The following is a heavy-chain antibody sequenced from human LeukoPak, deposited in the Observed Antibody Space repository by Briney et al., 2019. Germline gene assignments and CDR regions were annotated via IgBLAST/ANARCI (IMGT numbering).Heavy chain of an antibody. V-gene: IGHV1-8*01. Sequence: ASVKVSCKASGYTFTSYDINWVRQATGQGLERMGWRNPNSGNTGYAQKFQGRVTMTRNTSISTAYMELSSLRSEDTAVYYCARTGRFLEWSLLDAFDIWGQGTMVTVSS. CDR1: GYTFTSYD. CDR2: RNPNSGNT. D-gene: IGHD3-3*01. CDR3: ARTGRFLEWSLLDAFDI. J-gene: IGHJ3*02.